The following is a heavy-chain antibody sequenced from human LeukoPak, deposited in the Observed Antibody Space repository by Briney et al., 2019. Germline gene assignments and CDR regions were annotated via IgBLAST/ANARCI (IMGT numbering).Heavy chain of an antibody. V-gene: IGHV4-59*01. Sequence: SETLSLTCAVSGGSISIFYWSWIRQPPGEGLGWIGYIYYSGSTNYNPSLKSLVTISVDTSKKKFSLKLSSLTAAETPVYYCAGGGGYSYGYGFDYWGQGSLVTVSS. CDR3: AGGGGYSYGYGFDY. J-gene: IGHJ4*02. CDR1: GGSISIFY. D-gene: IGHD5-18*01. CDR2: IYYSGST.